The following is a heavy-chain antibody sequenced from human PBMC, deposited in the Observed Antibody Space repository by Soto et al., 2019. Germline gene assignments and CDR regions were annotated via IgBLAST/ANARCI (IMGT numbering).Heavy chain of an antibody. D-gene: IGHD2-21*02. CDR3: AKNQRVDLVTLAPVERFEP. CDR2: ISGSGSNK. J-gene: IGHJ5*02. Sequence: VLHDSVKGLSWISSISGSGSNKYYADSVKGRFTISRDNSKSTVYLELNNLSAEDTAVYHCAKNQRVDLVTLAPVERFEPWRQASLVSVS. V-gene: IGHV3-23*01.